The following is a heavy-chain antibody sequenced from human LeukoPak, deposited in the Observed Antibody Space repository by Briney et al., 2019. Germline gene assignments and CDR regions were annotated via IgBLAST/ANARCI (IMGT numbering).Heavy chain of an antibody. CDR1: GGSISSNY. CDR3: ARGGGPVGATGPFDY. D-gene: IGHD1-26*01. J-gene: IGHJ4*02. Sequence: SETLSLTCTVSGGSISSNYWSWIRQPPGKGLEWIGYIYYSGSTNYNPSLKSRVTISVDTSKNQFSLKLSSVTAADTAVYYCARGGGPVGATGPFDYWGQGTLVTVSS. V-gene: IGHV4-59*01. CDR2: IYYSGST.